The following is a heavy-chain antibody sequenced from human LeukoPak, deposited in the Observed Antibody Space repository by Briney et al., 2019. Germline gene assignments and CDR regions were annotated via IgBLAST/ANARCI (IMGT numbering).Heavy chain of an antibody. V-gene: IGHV3-23*01. J-gene: IGHJ4*02. D-gene: IGHD5-12*01. Sequence: GGSLRLSCAASGFTFSSYAMSWVRQAPGKGLEWVSAISGSGYSTYYADSVKGRFTISRDNAKNTLYLQMNSLRAEDTAVCYCAKEDGYSGYDYPDYWGQGTLVTVSS. CDR2: ISGSGYST. CDR1: GFTFSSYA. CDR3: AKEDGYSGYDYPDY.